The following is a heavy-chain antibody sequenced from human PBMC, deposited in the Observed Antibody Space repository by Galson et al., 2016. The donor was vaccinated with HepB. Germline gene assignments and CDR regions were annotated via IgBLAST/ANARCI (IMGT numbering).Heavy chain of an antibody. CDR2: IWYDGSKK. CDR3: VRDDYYDTRGFCP. J-gene: IGHJ5*02. Sequence: SLRLSCAASGFTFSTYGMHWVRQAPGKGLEWVAVIWYDGSKKDYADSVRGRFTISRDNSKNTLYLQMSSLRVEDTAVYYCVRDDYYDTRGFCPWGQGTLVTVSS. CDR1: GFTFSTYG. D-gene: IGHD3-22*01. V-gene: IGHV3-33*01.